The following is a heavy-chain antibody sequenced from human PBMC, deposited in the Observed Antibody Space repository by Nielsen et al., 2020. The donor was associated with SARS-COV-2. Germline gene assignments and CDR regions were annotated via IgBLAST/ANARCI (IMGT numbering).Heavy chain of an antibody. V-gene: IGHV1-2*02. J-gene: IGHJ6*02. CDR2: INPNSGDT. Sequence: ASVKVSCKASGYTFTGYYMHWVRQAPGQGLEWMGWINPNSGDTNYAQKFHGRVTMTRDTSISTAYMELSSLRSDDTAVFYCARVRPSQHCSSTSCYSNYYYGMDVWGQGTTVTVSS. D-gene: IGHD2-2*02. CDR1: GYTFTGYY. CDR3: ARVRPSQHCSSTSCYSNYYYGMDV.